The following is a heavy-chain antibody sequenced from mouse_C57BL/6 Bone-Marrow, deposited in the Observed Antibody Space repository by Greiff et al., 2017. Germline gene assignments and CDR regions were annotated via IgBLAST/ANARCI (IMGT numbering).Heavy chain of an antibody. J-gene: IGHJ2*01. CDR2: IDPSDSYT. CDR1: GYTFTSYW. V-gene: IGHV1-59*01. Sequence: VQLQQPGAELVRPGTSVKLSCKASGYTFTSYWMHWVKQRPGQGLEWIGVIDPSDSYTNYNQKFKGKATLTVDTSSSTAYMQLSSLTSADSAVYYWARDEYWGQGTTLTVSS. CDR3: ARDEY.